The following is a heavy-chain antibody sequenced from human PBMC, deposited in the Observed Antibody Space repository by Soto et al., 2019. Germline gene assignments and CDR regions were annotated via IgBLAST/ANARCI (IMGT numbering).Heavy chain of an antibody. V-gene: IGHV3-30*09. Sequence: QEQLVQSGGGVVQAGNSLRLSCTASGLTFTASTFHWVRQAPGKGLQWVAVISENGDRQYSTESVRGRFVISRDSSKNTLYLQMNSLRPEDTGVYFCARRLAPTISVLGYWGQGALVTVSS. D-gene: IGHD1-26*01. J-gene: IGHJ4*02. CDR1: GLTFTAST. CDR2: ISENGDRQ. CDR3: ARRLAPTISVLGY.